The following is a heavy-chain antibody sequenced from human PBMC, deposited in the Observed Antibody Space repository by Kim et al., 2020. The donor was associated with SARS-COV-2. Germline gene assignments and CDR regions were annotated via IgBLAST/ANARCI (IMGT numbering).Heavy chain of an antibody. V-gene: IGHV3-30*04. D-gene: IGHD6-13*01. CDR2: ISYDGSNK. J-gene: IGHJ6*02. Sequence: GGSLRLSCAASGFTFSSYAMHWVRQAPGKGLEWLAVISYDGSNKYYVDSVKGRFTISRDNSKNTLYLQMNSLRAEDTAVYYCASTLAAAGPTYYYGMDVWGQGTTVTVSS. CDR3: ASTLAAAGPTYYYGMDV. CDR1: GFTFSSYA.